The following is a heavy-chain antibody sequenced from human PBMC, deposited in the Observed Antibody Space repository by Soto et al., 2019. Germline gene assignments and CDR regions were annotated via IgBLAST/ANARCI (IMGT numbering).Heavy chain of an antibody. D-gene: IGHD5-12*01. Sequence: SETLSLTCTVSGGSISSYYWSWIRQPPGKGLEWIGYIYYSGSTNYNPSLKSRVTISVDTSKNQFSLKLSSVTAADTAVYYCARRGYSGYDDNWFDPWGQGTLVTVSS. CDR1: GGSISSYY. CDR2: IYYSGST. V-gene: IGHV4-59*01. CDR3: ARRGYSGYDDNWFDP. J-gene: IGHJ5*02.